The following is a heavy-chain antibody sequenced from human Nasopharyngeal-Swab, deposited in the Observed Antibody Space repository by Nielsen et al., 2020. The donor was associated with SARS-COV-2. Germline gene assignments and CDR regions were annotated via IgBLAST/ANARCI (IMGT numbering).Heavy chain of an antibody. D-gene: IGHD3-10*01. V-gene: IGHV3-53*01. CDR1: GFTVSSNY. Sequence: GESLKISCAASGFTVSSNYMSWVRQAPGKGLEWVSVIYSGGSTYYADSVKGRFTISRHNSKNTLYLQMNSLRAEDTAVYYCARGSYYGSGSSVDYWGQGTLVTVSS. CDR3: ARGSYYGSGSSVDY. J-gene: IGHJ4*02. CDR2: IYSGGST.